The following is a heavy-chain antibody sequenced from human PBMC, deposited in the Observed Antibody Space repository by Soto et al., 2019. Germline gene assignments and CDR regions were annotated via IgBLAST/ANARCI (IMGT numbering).Heavy chain of an antibody. D-gene: IGHD6-19*01. V-gene: IGHV4-59*01. CDR2: IYYSGSS. CDR3: AAGIAVAGVYDY. J-gene: IGHJ4*02. Sequence: SETLSLTCSFSGGSISFYYWRWIRQSPGKGLEWLGYIYYSGSSNYSPSLKSRLTISLDTSKNQFSLNLTSVTAADTAVYYCAAGIAVAGVYDYWGQGTPVTV. CDR1: GGSISFYY.